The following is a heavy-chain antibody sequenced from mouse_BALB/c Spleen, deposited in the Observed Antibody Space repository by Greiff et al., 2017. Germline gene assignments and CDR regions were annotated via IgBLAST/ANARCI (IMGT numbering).Heavy chain of an antibody. Sequence: VKLMESGPGLVAPSQSLSITCTVSGFSLTDYGVSWIRQPPGKGLEWLGVIWGGGSTYYNSALKSRLSISKDNSKSQVFLKMNSLQTDDTAMYYCAKTIYDEGYAMDYWGQGTSVTVSS. CDR1: GFSLTDYG. D-gene: IGHD2-3*01. J-gene: IGHJ4*01. V-gene: IGHV2-6-5*01. CDR3: AKTIYDEGYAMDY. CDR2: IWGGGST.